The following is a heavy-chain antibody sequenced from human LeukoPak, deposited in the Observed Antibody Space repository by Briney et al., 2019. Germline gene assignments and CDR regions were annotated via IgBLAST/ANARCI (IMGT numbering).Heavy chain of an antibody. V-gene: IGHV3-23*01. CDR2: ISGSGGST. J-gene: IGHJ4*02. CDR3: AKDLTYYDYVWGSYRKGGPGYYFDY. Sequence: PGGSLRLSCAASGFTFSSYAMSWVRQAPGKGLEWVSAISGSGGSTYYADPVKGRFTISRDNSKNTLYLQMNSLRAEDTAVYYCAKDLTYYDYVWGSYRKGGPGYYFDYWGQGTLVTVSS. CDR1: GFTFSSYA. D-gene: IGHD3-16*02.